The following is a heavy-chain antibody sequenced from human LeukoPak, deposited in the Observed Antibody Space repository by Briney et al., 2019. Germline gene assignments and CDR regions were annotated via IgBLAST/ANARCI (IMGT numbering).Heavy chain of an antibody. D-gene: IGHD3-22*01. CDR2: ISSSGSTI. J-gene: IGHJ4*02. Sequence: GGSLRLSCAASGFTFSSYALNWVRQAPGKGLEWVSSISSSGSTIYYADSVKGRFTISRDNAKNSLYLQMNSLRAGDTAVYYCARDPEPYYDSSGYWNYWGQGTLVTVSS. V-gene: IGHV3-48*03. CDR3: ARDPEPYYDSSGYWNY. CDR1: GFTFSSYA.